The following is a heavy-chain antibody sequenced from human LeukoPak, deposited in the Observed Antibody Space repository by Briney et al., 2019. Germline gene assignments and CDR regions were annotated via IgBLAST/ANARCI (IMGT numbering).Heavy chain of an antibody. V-gene: IGHV3-53*01. CDR3: AREAYYDFWSGYYYYGMDV. CDR1: GFTVSSDY. J-gene: IGHJ6*02. CDR2: IYSGGST. D-gene: IGHD3-3*01. Sequence: GGSLRLSCAASGFTVSSDYMSWVRQAPGKGLEWVSVIYSGGSTYYADSVKGRFTISRDNSKNTLYLQMNSLRAEDTAVYYCAREAYYDFWSGYYYYGMDVWGQGTTVTVFS.